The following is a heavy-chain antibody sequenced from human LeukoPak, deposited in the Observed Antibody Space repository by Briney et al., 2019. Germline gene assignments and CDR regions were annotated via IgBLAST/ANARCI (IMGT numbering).Heavy chain of an antibody. D-gene: IGHD4-17*01. CDR3: ASEREDATVTTSQDGFDI. CDR1: GGSITSSNYY. V-gene: IGHV4-61*02. J-gene: IGHJ3*02. Sequence: PSETLSLTCTVSGGSITSSNYYWSWIRQPAGKGLEWIGRIYTSGSTNYNPSLKSRATISVDTSKNQFSLKLSSVTAADTAVYYCASEREDATVTTSQDGFDIWGQGTMVTVSS. CDR2: IYTSGST.